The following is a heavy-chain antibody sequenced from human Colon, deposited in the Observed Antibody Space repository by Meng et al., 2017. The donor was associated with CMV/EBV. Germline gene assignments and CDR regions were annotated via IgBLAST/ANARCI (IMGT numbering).Heavy chain of an antibody. D-gene: IGHD4-17*01. CDR3: ARDNPPYGDYAGDAFDI. J-gene: IGHJ3*02. CDR1: GDSINSGNYY. V-gene: IGHV4-31*03. CDR2: IYYTGNT. Sequence: TLSLTCTVSGDSINSGNYYWSWIRHHPGKGLEWIGNIYYTGNTQYNPSLKSRVTISVDTSQNQFSLKLSSVTAADTALYYCARDNPPYGDYAGDAFDIWGQGTMVTVSS.